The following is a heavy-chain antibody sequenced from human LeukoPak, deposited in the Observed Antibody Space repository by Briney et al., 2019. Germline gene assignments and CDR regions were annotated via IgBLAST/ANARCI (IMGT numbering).Heavy chain of an antibody. CDR3: ARGHDSSGYRIDY. CDR1: GGSFSGYY. D-gene: IGHD3-22*01. V-gene: IGHV4-34*01. Sequence: SETLSLTCAVYGGSFSGYYWSWIRQPPGKGLEWIGEISHSGSTNYNPSLKSRVTISVDTSKNQFSLKLSSVTAADTAVYYCARGHDSSGYRIDYWGQGTLVTVSS. J-gene: IGHJ4*02. CDR2: ISHSGST.